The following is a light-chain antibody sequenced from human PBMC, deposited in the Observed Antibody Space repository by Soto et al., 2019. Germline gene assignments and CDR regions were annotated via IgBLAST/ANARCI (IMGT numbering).Light chain of an antibody. CDR3: QQYNDWPPVT. J-gene: IGKJ4*01. CDR1: QSVSSN. Sequence: EIVVTQSPGTLSVSPGERATLSCRASQSVSSNLAWYQQKPGLAPRLLIYGASTRATGIPARFSGRGSGTEFTLTISSLQSEDFAVYYCQQYNDWPPVTFGGGTKVDIK. V-gene: IGKV3-15*01. CDR2: GAS.